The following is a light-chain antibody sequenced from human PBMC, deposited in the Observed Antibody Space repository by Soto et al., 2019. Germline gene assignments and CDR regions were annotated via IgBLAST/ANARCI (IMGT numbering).Light chain of an antibody. CDR2: SAS. CDR1: QAIRNN. V-gene: IGKV1-27*01. CDR3: QKCDAAPLT. Sequence: DFQMTQSPSSLSASVGDRVTITCRASQAIRNNLAWYQQKPGKLPQLLIYSASTLQSGVPSRFSGSGSGTDFTLTISSLQPEDVGTYYCQKCDAAPLTFGPGTKVGIK. J-gene: IGKJ3*01.